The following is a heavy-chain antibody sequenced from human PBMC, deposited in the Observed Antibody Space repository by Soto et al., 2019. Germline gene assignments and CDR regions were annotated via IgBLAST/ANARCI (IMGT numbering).Heavy chain of an antibody. J-gene: IGHJ2*01. CDR1: GGSISSSSYY. V-gene: IGHV4-39*02. D-gene: IGHD4-17*01. Sequence: QLQLQESGPGLVKPSETLSLTCTVSGGSISSSSYYWGWIRQPPGKGLEWIGSIYYSGSTYYNPSLTSRLTISADTAKHLLSLVLRSVTAADTAVYCCVRLYGDYVARGCHPRWYFDFWGRGGLVTVSS. CDR2: IYYSGST. CDR3: VRLYGDYVARGCHPRWYFDF.